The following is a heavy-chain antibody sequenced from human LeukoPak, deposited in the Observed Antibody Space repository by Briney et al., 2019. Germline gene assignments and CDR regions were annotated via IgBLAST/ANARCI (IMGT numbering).Heavy chain of an antibody. D-gene: IGHD6-19*01. J-gene: IGHJ4*02. CDR3: ARMYSSGWYWTGDY. CDR1: GYTFTSYD. CDR2: MNPNSGNT. V-gene: IGHV1-8*03. Sequence: VASVKVSCKASGYTFTSYDINWVRQAPGQGLEWMGWMNPNSGNTVYAQKFQGRVTITRNTSISTAYMELSSLRSEDTAVYYCARMYSSGWYWTGDYWGQGTLVTVSS.